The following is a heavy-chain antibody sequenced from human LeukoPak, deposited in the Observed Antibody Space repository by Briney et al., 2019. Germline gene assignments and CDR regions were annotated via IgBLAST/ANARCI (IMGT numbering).Heavy chain of an antibody. CDR3: AKALFGRDAFDI. V-gene: IGHV3-23*01. CDR2: ISGSGGST. D-gene: IGHD1-26*01. Sequence: PGGSLRLSCAASGFTFSSYAMHWVRQAPGKGLEWVSAISGSGGSTYYADSVKGRFTISRDNSKNTLCLQMNSLRAEDTAVYYCAKALFGRDAFDIWGQGTMVTVSS. J-gene: IGHJ3*02. CDR1: GFTFSSYA.